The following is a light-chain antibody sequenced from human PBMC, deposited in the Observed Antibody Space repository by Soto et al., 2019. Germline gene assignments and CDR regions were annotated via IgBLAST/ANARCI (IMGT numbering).Light chain of an antibody. CDR2: EVS. V-gene: IGLV2-14*01. Sequence: QSVLTLPASVSGSPGQSITISCTGTRTDVGGYNFVSWYQQHPGKAPKLIIYEVSNRPSGVSSRFSGSKSDNTASLTISGLQAEDEADYYCCSYVSSKTYVFGTGTKVTVL. CDR3: CSYVSSKTYV. CDR1: RTDVGGYNF. J-gene: IGLJ1*01.